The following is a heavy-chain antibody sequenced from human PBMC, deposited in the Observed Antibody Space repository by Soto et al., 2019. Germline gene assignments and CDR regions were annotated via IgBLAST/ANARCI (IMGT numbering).Heavy chain of an antibody. CDR3: AKEIEMWQLDSGNYGMDV. CDR1: GFTFSSYT. V-gene: IGHV3-30*18. CDR2: ISYDGSNK. Sequence: GGSLRLSCAASGFTFSSYTMNWVRQAPGKGLEWVAVISYDGSNKYYADSVKGRFTISRDNSKNTLYLQMNSLRAEDTAVYYCAKEIEMWQLDSGNYGMDVWGQGTTVTVSS. J-gene: IGHJ6*02. D-gene: IGHD6-6*01.